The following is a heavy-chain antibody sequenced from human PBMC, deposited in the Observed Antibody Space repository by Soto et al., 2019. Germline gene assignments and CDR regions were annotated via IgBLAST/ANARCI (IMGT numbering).Heavy chain of an antibody. CDR2: VIPVLGVT. D-gene: IGHD2-21*02. Sequence: QVQLVQSGAELKKPGSSVKVSCRSGGDTFSSYTVSWVRQAPGQGLEWMGRVIPVLGVTNYARKFQGRVSITAEKSTSTAYLEMRSLTSEDRGVYYCARRRYCGADCYSQYYYGMDIWGHGTTVTVSS. CDR1: GDTFSSYT. J-gene: IGHJ6*02. V-gene: IGHV1-69*02. CDR3: ARRRYCGADCYSQYYYGMDI.